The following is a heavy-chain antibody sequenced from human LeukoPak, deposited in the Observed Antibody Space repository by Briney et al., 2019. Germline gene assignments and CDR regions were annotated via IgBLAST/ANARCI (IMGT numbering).Heavy chain of an antibody. V-gene: IGHV3-23*01. CDR3: ASFHYYGSGAYYLSY. CDR1: GFTLSSYA. Sequence: PGGSLRLSCAASGFTLSSYAMTWVRQALGKGLEWVSDIGDSGATTYYADSVKGRFTISRDNSKNTLYLQMSSLRAEDTAVYFCASFHYYGSGAYYLSYWGQGTLVTVSS. J-gene: IGHJ4*02. D-gene: IGHD3-10*01. CDR2: IGDSGATT.